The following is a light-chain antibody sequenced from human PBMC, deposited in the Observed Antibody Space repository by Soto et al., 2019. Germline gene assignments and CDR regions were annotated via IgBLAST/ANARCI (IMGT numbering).Light chain of an antibody. V-gene: IGKV3-15*01. CDR1: QSVSSD. CDR3: QQYNNWPRT. Sequence: EIVMTQSPATLSESPEERATLSCRASQSVSSDLAWYQQKPGQAPRLLISGVSTRATGIPARFSGSGSGTEFTLTISSLQSQDFAVYYCQQYNNWPRTFGQGTKVEIK. CDR2: GVS. J-gene: IGKJ1*01.